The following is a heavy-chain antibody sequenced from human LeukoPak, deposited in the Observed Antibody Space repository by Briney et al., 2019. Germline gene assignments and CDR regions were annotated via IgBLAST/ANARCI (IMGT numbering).Heavy chain of an antibody. CDR2: IKQDGSEK. CDR1: GFTFSSYW. Sequence: GGSLRLSCAASGFTFSSYWMSWVRQAPGKGLEWVANIKQDGSEKYYVDSVKGRFTISRDNAKNSLYLQMNSPRAEDTAVYYCARSYYDILTGDPDAFDIWGQGTMVTVSS. CDR3: ARSYYDILTGDPDAFDI. V-gene: IGHV3-7*01. D-gene: IGHD3-9*01. J-gene: IGHJ3*02.